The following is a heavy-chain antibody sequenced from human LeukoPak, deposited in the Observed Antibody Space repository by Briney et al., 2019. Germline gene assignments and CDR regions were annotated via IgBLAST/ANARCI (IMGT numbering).Heavy chain of an antibody. J-gene: IGHJ4*02. V-gene: IGHV1-46*01. CDR3: ARDSSGWHPFDY. Sequence: ASVKVSCKASGYSFTSYYMHWVRQAPGQGLEWLGIINPSGGSTSYAQKFQGRVTMTRDTSTSTVYMELSSLRSENTAVYYCARDSSGWHPFDYWGQGTLVTVSS. D-gene: IGHD6-19*01. CDR2: INPSGGST. CDR1: GYSFTSYY.